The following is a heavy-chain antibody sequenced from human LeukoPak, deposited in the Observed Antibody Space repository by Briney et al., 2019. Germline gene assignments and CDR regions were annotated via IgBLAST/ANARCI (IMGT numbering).Heavy chain of an antibody. CDR1: GYTFTSYG. J-gene: IGHJ4*02. Sequence: ASVKVSCKASGYTFTSYGISWVRQAPGRGLEWMGWISAYNGNTNYAQKLQGRVSLTTDTSTSTAYMELRSLRSDDTAVYYCARGSSSWYSIDYWGQGTLVTVSS. D-gene: IGHD6-13*01. CDR2: ISAYNGNT. V-gene: IGHV1-18*01. CDR3: ARGSSSWYSIDY.